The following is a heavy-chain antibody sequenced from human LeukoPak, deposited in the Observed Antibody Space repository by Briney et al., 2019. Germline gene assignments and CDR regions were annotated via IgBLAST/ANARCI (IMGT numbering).Heavy chain of an antibody. CDR2: ISSSSSSR. CDR3: ARVLYGDYAFDY. V-gene: IGHV3-48*02. Sequence: GGSLRLSCAASGFTFSSYSMIWVRQAPGTGLEWVSYISSSSSSRYYADSVRGRFTISRDNAKNSLFLQMNSLRDEDTAVYYCARVLYGDYAFDYWGQGTLVTVSS. D-gene: IGHD4-17*01. J-gene: IGHJ4*02. CDR1: GFTFSSYS.